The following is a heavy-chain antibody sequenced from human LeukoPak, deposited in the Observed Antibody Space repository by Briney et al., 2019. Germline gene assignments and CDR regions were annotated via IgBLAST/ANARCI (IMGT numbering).Heavy chain of an antibody. J-gene: IGHJ4*02. V-gene: IGHV4-59*12. CDR3: ARVSLVRGAPDYYFDY. D-gene: IGHD3-10*01. Sequence: SETLSLTCTVSGGSISSYYWSWIRQPPGKGLEWIGYISCSGSTNYNPSLNSRVTISVDTSKNQFSLKLSSVTAADTAVYYCARVSLVRGAPDYYFDYWGQGTLVTVSS. CDR2: ISCSGST. CDR1: GGSISSYY.